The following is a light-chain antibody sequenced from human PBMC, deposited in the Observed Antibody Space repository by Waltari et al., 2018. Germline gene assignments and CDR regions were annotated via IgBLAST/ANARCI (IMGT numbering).Light chain of an antibody. CDR3: QKYGRLPAT. V-gene: IGKV3-20*01. CDR1: QSVSKY. J-gene: IGKJ1*01. Sequence: EIVLTQSPGTLSLSPGERATLSCWASQSVSKYLAWYQQNPGQAPRLLIYETSIRATGVPDRFSGSVSGTDFSLTISRLEPEDFAVYYCQKYGRLPATFGQGTKVEIK. CDR2: ETS.